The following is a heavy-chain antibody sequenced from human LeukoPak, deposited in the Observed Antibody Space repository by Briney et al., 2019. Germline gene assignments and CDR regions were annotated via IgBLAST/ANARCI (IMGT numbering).Heavy chain of an antibody. CDR2: ISYDGSKK. D-gene: IGHD4-23*01. CDR3: ASFGGNDALDI. V-gene: IGHV3-30*04. J-gene: IGHJ3*02. Sequence: AGGSLRLSCAASGFTFSSYVMHWVRRAPGEGREWVALISYDGSKKYYADSVKGRFTISRDNSRNTLYLQMNSLRVEDTAVYSCASFGGNDALDIWGQGTMVTVSS. CDR1: GFTFSSYV.